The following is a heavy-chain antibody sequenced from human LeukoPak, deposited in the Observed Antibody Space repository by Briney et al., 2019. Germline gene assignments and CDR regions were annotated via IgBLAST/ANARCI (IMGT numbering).Heavy chain of an antibody. CDR2: IGAYNGDT. V-gene: IGHV1-18*01. D-gene: IGHD1-26*01. J-gene: IGHJ4*02. CDR3: ARVIVGAVHFDY. CDR1: GYTFTSYG. Sequence: ASVKVSCKASGYTFTSYGISWVRQAPGQGLEWMGWIGAYNGDTNYAQSLQGRVTMTTDPSTSTAYMELRSLKSDDTAVYYCARVIVGAVHFDYWGQGTLVTVSS.